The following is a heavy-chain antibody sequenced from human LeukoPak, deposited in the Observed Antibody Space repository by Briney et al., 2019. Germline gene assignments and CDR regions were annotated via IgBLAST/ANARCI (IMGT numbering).Heavy chain of an antibody. CDR3: ARGPYYYDSSGYYVDY. D-gene: IGHD3-22*01. CDR2: IIPILGIA. CDR1: GGTFSSYA. J-gene: IGHJ4*02. V-gene: IGHV1-69*04. Sequence: ASVKVSCKASGGTFSSYAISWVRQAPGQGLEWMGRIIPILGIANYAQKFQGRVTTTADKSTSTAYMELSSLRSEDTAVYYCARGPYYYDSSGYYVDYWGQGTLVTVSS.